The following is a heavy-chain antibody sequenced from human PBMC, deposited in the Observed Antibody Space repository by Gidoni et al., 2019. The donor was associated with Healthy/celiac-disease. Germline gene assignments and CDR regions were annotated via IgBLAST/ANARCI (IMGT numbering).Heavy chain of an antibody. CDR3: ARDRGGDIVVAWLL. J-gene: IGHJ4*02. D-gene: IGHD2-2*01. V-gene: IGHV3-7*03. CDR1: GFTFSSYW. CDR2: IKQNGSEK. Sequence: EVQMVESGGGLAQPGGSRGLTCAASGFTFSSYWTSWDRQAGKVLEWVANIKQNGSEKYYVDSVKGRFTISRDNAKNSLYLQMKSLSAEDTAVYYCARDRGGDIVVAWLLWGQGTLVTVSS.